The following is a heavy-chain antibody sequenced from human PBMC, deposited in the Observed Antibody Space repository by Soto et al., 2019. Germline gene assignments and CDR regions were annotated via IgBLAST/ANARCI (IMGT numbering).Heavy chain of an antibody. V-gene: IGHV3-66*01. Sequence: EVQLVESGGGLVQPGGSLRLSCAAYGFTVSNNYLRWVRQPPGKGLEWASLIYSGGATYYADPVKGRFTISRDNSKNTLYLQMNSLRAEDTAVYYCARDGTYNWVGGQGILVTVSS. D-gene: IGHD1-1*01. CDR2: IYSGGAT. CDR3: ARDGTYNWV. CDR1: GFTVSNNY. J-gene: IGHJ4*02.